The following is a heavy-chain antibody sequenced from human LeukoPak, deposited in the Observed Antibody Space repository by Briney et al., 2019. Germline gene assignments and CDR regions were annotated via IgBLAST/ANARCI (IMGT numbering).Heavy chain of an antibody. Sequence: PSEALSLTCTVSGTSISSYDWSWIRQPPGERLEWIGYVYTSGSTNYKPSLRSRVTMSTDTSKNQFYLRLTSVTAADTAVYYCARTIFGATRTFDVWGQGTMVTVSS. J-gene: IGHJ3*01. D-gene: IGHD3-3*01. CDR2: VYTSGST. CDR1: GTSISSYD. CDR3: ARTIFGATRTFDV. V-gene: IGHV4-4*09.